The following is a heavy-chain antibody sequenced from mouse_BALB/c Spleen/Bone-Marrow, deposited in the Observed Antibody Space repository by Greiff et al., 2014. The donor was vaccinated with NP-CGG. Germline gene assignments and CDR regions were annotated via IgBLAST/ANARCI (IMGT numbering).Heavy chain of an antibody. CDR2: ISGGGSYT. J-gene: IGHJ3*01. V-gene: IGHV5-9-2*01. D-gene: IGHD2-4*01. CDR3: ARHAYYDQTEVSFVY. Sequence: DVQLVESGGGLVKSGGSLKLSCAASGFSFNSYGMSWVRQTPEKRLEWVATISGGGSYTFYPDSVKGRFTISRDNAKNNLYLQRSRLRSEDTALYYCARHAYYDQTEVSFVYWGQGTLVTVSA. CDR1: GFSFNSYG.